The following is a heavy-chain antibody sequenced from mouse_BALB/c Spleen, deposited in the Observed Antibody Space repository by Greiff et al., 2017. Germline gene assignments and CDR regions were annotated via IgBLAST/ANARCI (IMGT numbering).Heavy chain of an antibody. CDR1: GYTFTSYW. V-gene: IGHV1S81*02. Sequence: QVQLQQPGAELVKPGASVKLSCKASGYTFTSYWMHWVKQRPGQGLEWIGEINPSNGRTNYNEKFKSKATLTVDKSSSTAYMQLSSLTSEDSAVYYCARFGYDERYYAMDYWGQGTSVTVSS. CDR2: INPSNGRT. D-gene: IGHD2-2*01. CDR3: ARFGYDERYYAMDY. J-gene: IGHJ4*01.